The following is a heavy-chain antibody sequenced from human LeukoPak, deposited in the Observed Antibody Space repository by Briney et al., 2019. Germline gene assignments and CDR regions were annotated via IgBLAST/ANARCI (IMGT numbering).Heavy chain of an antibody. D-gene: IGHD1-14*01. CDR1: GGSISSYY. Sequence: SETLSLTRTVSGGSISSYYWSWIRQPPGKGLEWIGYIYYSGSTNYNPSLKSRVTISVDTSKNQFSLKLSSVTAADTAVYYCARDEGSRTRPEAFDIWGQGTMVTVSS. CDR2: IYYSGST. V-gene: IGHV4-59*01. CDR3: ARDEGSRTRPEAFDI. J-gene: IGHJ3*02.